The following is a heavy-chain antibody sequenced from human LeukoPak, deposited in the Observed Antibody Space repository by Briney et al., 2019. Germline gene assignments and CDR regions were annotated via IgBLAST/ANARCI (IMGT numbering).Heavy chain of an antibody. Sequence: GGSLRLSCAASGLTGSHNYVSWVRQAPGEGLEWVSAIHTSGDTCYADSVRGRFTISRDTSKNTLYLQINSLRVEDTAVYYCIVFGDSNHWDQGTLVTVSS. CDR3: IVFGDSNH. CDR2: IHTSGDT. V-gene: IGHV3-53*01. CDR1: GLTGSHNY. D-gene: IGHD4-17*01. J-gene: IGHJ5*02.